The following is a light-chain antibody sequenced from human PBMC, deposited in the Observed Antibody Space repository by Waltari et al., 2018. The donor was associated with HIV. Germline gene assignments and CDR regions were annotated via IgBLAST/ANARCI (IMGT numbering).Light chain of an antibody. V-gene: IGKV4-1*01. CDR3: QQYFGIPLT. Sequence: DIVMTQSPESLAVSLGERASITCRSSQSILNTSNKKNYSAWYQVKPGQAPRLLIYWASTRESGVPGRFSGSASGTDFTLTITSLQAEDVATYYCQQYFGIPLTFGGGTKV. CDR2: WAS. J-gene: IGKJ4*01. CDR1: QSILNTSNKKNY.